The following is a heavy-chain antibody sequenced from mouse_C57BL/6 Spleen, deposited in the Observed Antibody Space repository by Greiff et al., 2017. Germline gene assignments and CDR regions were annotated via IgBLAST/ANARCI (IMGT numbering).Heavy chain of an antibody. CDR1: GYTFTSYG. Sequence: QVQLQQSGAELARPGASVKLSCKASGYTFTSYGISWVKQRTGQGLEWIGEIYPRSGHTYYNEKFKGKATLTADKSSSTAYMELRSLTSEDSAVYFCARSDDYDVDYWGQGTTLTVSS. D-gene: IGHD2-4*01. CDR2: IYPRSGHT. V-gene: IGHV1-81*01. J-gene: IGHJ2*01. CDR3: ARSDDYDVDY.